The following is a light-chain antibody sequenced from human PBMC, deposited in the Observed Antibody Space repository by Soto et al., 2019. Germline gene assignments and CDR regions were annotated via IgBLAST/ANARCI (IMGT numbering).Light chain of an antibody. V-gene: IGKV3-15*01. Sequence: EIVMTQSPDTLSVSPGETAILSCRASQSVGTNLAWYQQKPGQAPRLVISGTSTRASGVPARFSGSGSATDFTLRISGLQSEDFAVYYCQQYNDWPLTFGGGTRVEIK. J-gene: IGKJ4*01. CDR1: QSVGTN. CDR3: QQYNDWPLT. CDR2: GTS.